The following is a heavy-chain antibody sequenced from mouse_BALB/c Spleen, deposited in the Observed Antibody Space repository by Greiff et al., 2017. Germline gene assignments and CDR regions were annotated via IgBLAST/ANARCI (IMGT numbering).Heavy chain of an antibody. D-gene: IGHD2-4*01. Sequence: VHLVESGPGLVAPSQSLSITCTVSGFSLTSYGVHWVRQPPGKGLEWLGVIWAGGSTNYNSALMSRLSISKDNSKSQVFLKMNSLQTDDTAMYYCARGGMITTRDWYFDVWGAGTTVTVSS. CDR2: IWAGGST. J-gene: IGHJ1*01. V-gene: IGHV2-9*02. CDR1: GFSLTSYG. CDR3: ARGGMITTRDWYFDV.